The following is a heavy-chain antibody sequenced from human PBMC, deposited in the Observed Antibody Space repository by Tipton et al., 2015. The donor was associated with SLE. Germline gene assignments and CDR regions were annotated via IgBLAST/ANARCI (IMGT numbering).Heavy chain of an antibody. J-gene: IGHJ4*02. Sequence: TLSLTCTVSGGSISSCSYYWGWIRQPPGQGLEWIGSIYYSGRTYYNPSLTSRVTISVYTSKTHVSLKLSSVTAADTAVYYCARAPLAAAGQYCFDNWGQGTLVTVSS. CDR1: GGSISSCSYY. D-gene: IGHD6-13*01. CDR2: IYYSGRT. CDR3: ARAPLAAAGQYCFDN. V-gene: IGHV4-39*07.